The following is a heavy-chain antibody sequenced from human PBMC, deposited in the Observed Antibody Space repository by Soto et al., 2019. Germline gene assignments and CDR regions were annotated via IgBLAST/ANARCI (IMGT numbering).Heavy chain of an antibody. V-gene: IGHV3-23*01. D-gene: IGHD2-2*01. CDR2: ISGNGGSG. CDR1: GFTFSSYA. J-gene: IGHJ6*03. CDR3: ARDVSITHYMDV. Sequence: GGSLRLSCAASGFTFSSYAMSWVRQAPGKGLEWVAAISGNGGSGYYPDSVKGRFTISRDNSKNTLYLQMNSLRAEDTALYYCARDVSITHYMDVGVKGPTVNFSS.